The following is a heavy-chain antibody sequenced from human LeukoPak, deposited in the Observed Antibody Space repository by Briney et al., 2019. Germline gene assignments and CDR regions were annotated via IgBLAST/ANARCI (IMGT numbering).Heavy chain of an antibody. CDR3: ARGYGVGYQLVDY. Sequence: ASVTVSCKASGYTFTGYGVSWVRQAPGQGLEWMGWISGYNGNTYYAGKLQGRVTMTTDTSTNTAYMELTSLTSDDTAMYYCARGYGVGYQLVDYWGQGTLVTVSS. CDR1: GYTFTGYG. V-gene: IGHV1-18*01. CDR2: ISGYNGNT. D-gene: IGHD5-18*01. J-gene: IGHJ4*02.